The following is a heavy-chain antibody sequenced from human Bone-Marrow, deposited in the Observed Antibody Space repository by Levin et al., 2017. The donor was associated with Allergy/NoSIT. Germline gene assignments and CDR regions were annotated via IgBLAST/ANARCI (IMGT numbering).Heavy chain of an antibody. CDR1: GFAFKDYA. D-gene: IGHD6-19*01. V-gene: IGHV3-23*01. Sequence: PGESLKISCSASGFAFKDYAMSWVRQAPSKGLEWVSTVSGSGRRTFYADSVKGRFTISRDNSTNKVSLQMNSLTVDDAAVYFCAKAPTMYNSGCRQFDYWGQGTLVAVSS. CDR2: VSGSGRRT. CDR3: AKAPTMYNSGCRQFDY. J-gene: IGHJ4*02.